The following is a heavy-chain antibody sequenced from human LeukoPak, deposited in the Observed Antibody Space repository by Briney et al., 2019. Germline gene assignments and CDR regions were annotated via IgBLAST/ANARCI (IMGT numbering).Heavy chain of an antibody. J-gene: IGHJ4*02. D-gene: IGHD3-10*01. Sequence: GGSLRLSCSASGFTVSSNYMSWVRQAPGKGLEWVSVIYRPGSTYYADSVKGRFTISRDNSKNTLSLQMNSLRVEDTAVYYCASLTYYYGSGSPLPDYWGQGTLVTVSS. CDR3: ASLTYYYGSGSPLPDY. V-gene: IGHV3-66*03. CDR1: GFTVSSNY. CDR2: IYRPGST.